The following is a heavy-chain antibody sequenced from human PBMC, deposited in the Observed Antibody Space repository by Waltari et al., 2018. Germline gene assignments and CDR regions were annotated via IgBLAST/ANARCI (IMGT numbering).Heavy chain of an antibody. CDR2: ISPVFGTM. Sequence: QVQMVQSGAEVKKPGSSVKISCKDSRGTFSSCGISWVRQAPGQGPEWMGGISPVFGTMKYEQKFQDRVTIIADKSTSTVYIELNSLTSEDTAMYYCARTNTGSHYAADYWGQGTLVTVSS. D-gene: IGHD3-10*01. CDR3: ARTNTGSHYAADY. V-gene: IGHV1-69*06. J-gene: IGHJ4*02. CDR1: RGTFSSCG.